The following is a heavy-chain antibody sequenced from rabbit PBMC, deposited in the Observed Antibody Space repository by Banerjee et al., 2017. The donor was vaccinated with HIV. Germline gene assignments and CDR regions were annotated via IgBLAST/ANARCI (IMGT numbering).Heavy chain of an antibody. J-gene: IGHJ4*01. CDR1: GFSFNNYG. D-gene: IGHD1-1*01. Sequence: QSLEESGGDLVKPGASLTLTCTASGFSFNNYGVSWVRQAPGKGLEWIACINTSSGNTVYATWAKGRFTISRTSSTTVALQMTSLTAADTATYFCVRDLGGVIGWNFNLWGPGTLVTVS. CDR3: VRDLGGVIGWNFNL. V-gene: IGHV1S40*01. CDR2: INTSSGNT.